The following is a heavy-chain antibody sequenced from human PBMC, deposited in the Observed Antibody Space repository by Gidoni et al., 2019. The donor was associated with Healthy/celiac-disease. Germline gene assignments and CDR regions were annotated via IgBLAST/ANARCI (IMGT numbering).Heavy chain of an antibody. CDR3: ARGYFNDYGDRRERGNWFDP. V-gene: IGHV3-74*01. CDR1: GFTFSSYW. CDR2: IKSDGSST. J-gene: IGHJ5*02. Sequence: EVQLVESGGGLVQPGGSLRLSCAASGFTFSSYWMHWVRQAPGKGLVWVSRIKSDGSSTSYADSVKGLFTISRDNAKNTLYLQMNSLRAEDTAVYYCARGYFNDYGDRRERGNWFDPWGQGTLVTVSS. D-gene: IGHD4-17*01.